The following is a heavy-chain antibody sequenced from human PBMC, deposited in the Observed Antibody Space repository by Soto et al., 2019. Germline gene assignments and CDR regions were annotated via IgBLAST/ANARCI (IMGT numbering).Heavy chain of an antibody. D-gene: IGHD6-13*01. Sequence: QVQLVESGGGLVKPGGSLRLSCAASGFTFSDYYMSWVRQAPGKGLEWVSYINSSSSYTNYADSVKGRFTISRDNAKNSQYLQMNSRRAEDTAVYYCARIITAAGGRRYFDLWGRGTLVTVSS. CDR3: ARIITAAGGRRYFDL. V-gene: IGHV3-11*05. CDR1: GFTFSDYY. CDR2: INSSSSYT. J-gene: IGHJ2*01.